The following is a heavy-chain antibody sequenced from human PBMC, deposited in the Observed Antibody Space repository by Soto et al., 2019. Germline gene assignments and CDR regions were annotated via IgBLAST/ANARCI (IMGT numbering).Heavy chain of an antibody. V-gene: IGHV3-23*01. Sequence: LRLFCAASGFTFSKYAMAWVRQAPVKVLEWVSSISGSGVIKYYADSVQGRFTISRDNSNNTLSVQMNSLRVEDTAIYYCAKDLTSMVRVVLPSPWGQGILVTVSS. CDR1: GFTFSKYA. D-gene: IGHD3-10*01. J-gene: IGHJ5*02. CDR3: AKDLTSMVRVVLPSP. CDR2: ISGSGVIK.